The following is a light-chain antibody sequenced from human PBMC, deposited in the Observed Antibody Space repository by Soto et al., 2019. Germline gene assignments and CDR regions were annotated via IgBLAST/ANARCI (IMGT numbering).Light chain of an antibody. CDR1: SSDVGAYNL. CDR3: AAITTPNFE. CDR2: EVT. J-gene: IGLJ1*01. V-gene: IGLV2-14*01. Sequence: QSALTQPASVSGSPGQSITISCTGTSSDVGAYNLVSWYQHLPDKAPKLIISEVTNRPSGVSDRFSGSKSGNTSSLTISGLQAEDEADYNFAAITTPNFEFGIGTKLTV.